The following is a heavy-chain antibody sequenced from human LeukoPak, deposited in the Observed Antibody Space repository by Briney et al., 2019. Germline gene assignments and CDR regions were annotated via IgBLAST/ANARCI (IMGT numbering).Heavy chain of an antibody. J-gene: IGHJ4*02. CDR2: ISANNGNT. V-gene: IGHV1-18*01. CDR1: GYSFTSYG. D-gene: IGHD2-21*01. CDR3: ARASVVVIAVDY. Sequence: EASVKVSCKASGYSFTSYGIGWVRQAPGQGLEWMGWISANNGNTKKAQKFQGRVTMTTDTSTSTAYMELRSLRSDDTAVYYCARASVVVIAVDYWGQGTLVTVSS.